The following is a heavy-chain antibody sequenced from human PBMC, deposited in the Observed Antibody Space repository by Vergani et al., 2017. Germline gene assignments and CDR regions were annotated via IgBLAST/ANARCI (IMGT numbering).Heavy chain of an antibody. V-gene: IGHV4-38-2*01. Sequence: QVQLQESGPGLVKPSETLSLTCAVSGYSISSGYYWGWIRRPPGKGLEWIGSIYHSGSTYYNPSLKSRVTISVDTSKNQFSLKLSSVTAADTAVYYCAIAAAGYLFDYWGQGTLVTVSS. D-gene: IGHD6-13*01. CDR2: IYHSGST. J-gene: IGHJ4*02. CDR3: AIAAAGYLFDY. CDR1: GYSISSGYY.